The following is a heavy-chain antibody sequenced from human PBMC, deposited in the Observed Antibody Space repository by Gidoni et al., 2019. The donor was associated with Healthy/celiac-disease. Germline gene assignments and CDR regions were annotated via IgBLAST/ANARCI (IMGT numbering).Heavy chain of an antibody. J-gene: IGHJ4*02. CDR2: ISSSGSYT. Sequence: QVQLVESGGGLVKPGGSLRLSCAASGFTFSDYYMNWIRQAPGKGLEWVSYISSSGSYTNYADSVKGRFTISRDNAKNSLYLQMNSLRAEDTAVYYCARDVMYAVAGTPGYWGQGTLVTVSS. D-gene: IGHD6-19*01. CDR3: ARDVMYAVAGTPGY. V-gene: IGHV3-11*06. CDR1: GFTFSDYY.